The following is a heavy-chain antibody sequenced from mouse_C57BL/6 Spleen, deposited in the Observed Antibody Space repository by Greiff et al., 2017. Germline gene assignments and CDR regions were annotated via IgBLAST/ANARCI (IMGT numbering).Heavy chain of an antibody. V-gene: IGHV14-3*01. CDR2: IDPANGNT. CDR3: ALLTTVETWFAY. CDR1: GFNIKNTY. D-gene: IGHD1-1*01. Sequence: EVKLMESVAELVRPGASVKLSCTASGFNIKNTYMHWVKQRPEQGLEWIGRIDPANGNTKYAPKFQGKATITADTSSNTAYLQLSSLTSEDTAIYYCALLTTVETWFAYWGQGTLVTVSA. J-gene: IGHJ3*01.